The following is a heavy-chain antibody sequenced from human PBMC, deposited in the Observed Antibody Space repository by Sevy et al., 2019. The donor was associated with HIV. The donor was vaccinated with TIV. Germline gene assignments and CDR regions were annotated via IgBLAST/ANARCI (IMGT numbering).Heavy chain of an antibody. CDR3: ARLFYGSADY. D-gene: IGHD3-10*01. Sequence: GGSLRLSCAASGFTFSTFAMSWVRQAPGKGLEWVSTISGGGDDTYNADSVRGRFTISRHNPRKSVYLQMTSLSAEDTAVYYCARLFYGSADYWGQGTLVTVSS. CDR1: GFTFSTFA. V-gene: IGHV3-23*01. CDR2: ISGGGDDT. J-gene: IGHJ4*02.